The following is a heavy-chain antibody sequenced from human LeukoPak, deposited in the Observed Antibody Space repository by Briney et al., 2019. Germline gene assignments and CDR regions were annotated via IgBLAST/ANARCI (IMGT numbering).Heavy chain of an antibody. Sequence: GGSLRLSCAASGFTFGNHAMSRVRQSPGKGLEWVSAVSHSGGSTYYADSVKGRFTISRDNSKDTLYLQMHSLRAEDTALYYCAKEDSSPYYFDFWGQGVLVTVSS. V-gene: IGHV3-23*01. J-gene: IGHJ4*02. CDR1: GFTFGNHA. CDR3: AKEDSSPYYFDF. CDR2: VSHSGGST. D-gene: IGHD6-13*01.